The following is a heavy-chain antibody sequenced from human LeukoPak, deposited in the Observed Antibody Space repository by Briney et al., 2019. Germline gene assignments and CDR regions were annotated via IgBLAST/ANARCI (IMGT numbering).Heavy chain of an antibody. Sequence: SETLSLTCAVYGGSFSGYYWSWIRQPPGKGLEWIGEINHSGSTNYNPSLKSRVTISVDTSKNQFSLKLSSVTAADTAVYYCARTSAVVVPAATHHFDYWGQGTLVTVSS. CDR2: INHSGST. CDR3: ARTSAVVVPAATHHFDY. D-gene: IGHD2-2*01. J-gene: IGHJ4*02. CDR1: GGSFSGYY. V-gene: IGHV4-34*01.